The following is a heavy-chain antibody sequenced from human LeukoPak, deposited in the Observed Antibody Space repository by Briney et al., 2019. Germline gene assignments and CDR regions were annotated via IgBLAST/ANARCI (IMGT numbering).Heavy chain of an antibody. CDR1: GFTFSSYA. CDR3: AKVMDNWNDGGVDY. Sequence: GGSLRLSCAASGFTFSSYAMSWVRQAPGKGLEWVSAISGSGGSTYYADSVKGRFTISRDNSKNTLYLQMNSLRAEDTAVYYCAKVMDNWNDGGVDYWGQGTLVTVSS. J-gene: IGHJ4*02. D-gene: IGHD1-1*01. CDR2: ISGSGGST. V-gene: IGHV3-23*01.